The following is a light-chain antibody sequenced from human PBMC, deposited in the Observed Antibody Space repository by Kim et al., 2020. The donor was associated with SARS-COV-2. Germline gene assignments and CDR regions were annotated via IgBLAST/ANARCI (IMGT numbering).Light chain of an antibody. CDR2: STS. V-gene: IGLV7-43*01. J-gene: IGLJ3*02. CDR1: TGAVTSGYY. Sequence: PGGTVTLTCASSTGAVTSGYYPNWFQQKPGQPPRALIYSTSNTHSWTPARFSGSLLGGKAALTLSGVEPEDEAEYYCLLYSGGAQVFGGGTKVTVL. CDR3: LLYSGGAQV.